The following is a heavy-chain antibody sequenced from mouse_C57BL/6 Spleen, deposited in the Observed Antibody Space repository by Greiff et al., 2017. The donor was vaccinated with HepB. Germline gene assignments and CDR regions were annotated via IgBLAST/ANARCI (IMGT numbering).Heavy chain of an antibody. CDR3: ARRPRAVSATGNAMDY. V-gene: IGHV5-6*02. CDR2: ISSGGSYT. CDR1: GFTFSSYG. D-gene: IGHD1-1*01. J-gene: IGHJ4*01. Sequence: EVMLVESGGDLVKPGGSLKLSCAASGFTFSSYGMSWVRQTPDKRLEWVATISSGGSYTYYPDSVKGRFTISRDNAKNTLYLQMSSLKSEDTAMYYCARRPRAVSATGNAMDYWGQGTSVTVSS.